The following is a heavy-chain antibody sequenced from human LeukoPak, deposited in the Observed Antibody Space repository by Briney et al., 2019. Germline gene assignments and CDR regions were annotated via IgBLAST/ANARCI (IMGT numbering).Heavy chain of an antibody. V-gene: IGHV3-30*04. Sequence: GRSLRLSCAASGFTFSSYAMHWVRQAPGKGLEWVAVISYDGSNKYYADSVKGRFTISRDNSKNTLYLQMNSLRAEDTAVYYCARDPGYSYGCGYWGQGTLVTVSS. CDR1: GFTFSSYA. CDR3: ARDPGYSYGCGY. J-gene: IGHJ4*02. D-gene: IGHD5-18*01. CDR2: ISYDGSNK.